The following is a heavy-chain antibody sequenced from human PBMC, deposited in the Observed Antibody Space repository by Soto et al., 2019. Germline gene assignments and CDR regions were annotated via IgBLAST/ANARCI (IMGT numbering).Heavy chain of an antibody. CDR2: IYPGDSDT. CDR3: ARHGLIAIRHDWCDP. V-gene: IGHV5-51*01. CDR1: GCTFASYW. J-gene: IGHJ5*02. D-gene: IGHD2-21*01. Sequence: PEESLKISCKGSGCTFASYWIGWVRQIPGKGLEWMGIIYPGDSDTRYSPSFQGHVIISADNSITTAYLQWSGLKASDPAMYYCARHGLIAIRHDWCDPWGQGTVVTGSS.